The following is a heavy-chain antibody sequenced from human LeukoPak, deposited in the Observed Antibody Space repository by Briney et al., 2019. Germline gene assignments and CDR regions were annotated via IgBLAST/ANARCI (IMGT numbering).Heavy chain of an antibody. CDR1: GGSINSYL. Sequence: SETLSLTCTVSGGSINSYLWSWIRQPPGKGLEWIAYIYHSGTINYNPSLKSRVTMSVDTSQNQFSLKLTSVTAADTAVYYCARDPSSSSRWFDPWGQGALVTVSS. CDR2: IYHSGTI. J-gene: IGHJ5*02. V-gene: IGHV4-59*12. D-gene: IGHD6-6*01. CDR3: ARDPSSSSRWFDP.